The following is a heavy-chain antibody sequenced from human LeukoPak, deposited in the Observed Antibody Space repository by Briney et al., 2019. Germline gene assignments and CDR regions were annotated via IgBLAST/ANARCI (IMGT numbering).Heavy chain of an antibody. D-gene: IGHD3-10*01. CDR3: ATMMYGSGNYYNSDY. Sequence: GGSLRLSCAASGFTVSSNYMSWVRQAPGKGLEWVSVIYSGGSTYYADSVKGRFTISRDNSKNTLYLQMNSLRAEDTAVYYCATMMYGSGNYYNSDYWGQGTLVTVSS. V-gene: IGHV3-66*01. CDR1: GFTVSSNY. CDR2: IYSGGST. J-gene: IGHJ4*02.